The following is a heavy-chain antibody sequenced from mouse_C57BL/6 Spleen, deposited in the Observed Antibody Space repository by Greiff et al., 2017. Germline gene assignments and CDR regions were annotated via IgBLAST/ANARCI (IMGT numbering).Heavy chain of an antibody. CDR1: GYTFTSYW. V-gene: IGHV1-7*01. Sequence: QVQLQQSGAELAKPGASVKLSCKASGYTFTSYWMHWVKQRPGQGLEWIGYINLSSGSTKYNQKFKDKATLTADKSSSTAYMPLSSLTYEDSAVYYCARSTVVATKYFDYWGQGTTLTVSS. D-gene: IGHD1-1*01. J-gene: IGHJ2*01. CDR2: INLSSGST. CDR3: ARSTVVATKYFDY.